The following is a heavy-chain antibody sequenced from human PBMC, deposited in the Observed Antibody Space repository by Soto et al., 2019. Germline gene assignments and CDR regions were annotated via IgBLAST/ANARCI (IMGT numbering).Heavy chain of an antibody. J-gene: IGHJ4*02. V-gene: IGHV3-9*01. CDR2: INWKSDI. CDR3: AISQDRGGRTTFIY. CDR1: GFTFDYNA. D-gene: IGHD3-16*01. Sequence: PGGSRRLSWAVSGFTFDYNAMHWVRQAPEKGLEWVSGINWKSDIGYADSVKGRFTISRDNAENSLYLQMNSLRAEDTALYYCAISQDRGGRTTFIYWGQGTQVTVSS.